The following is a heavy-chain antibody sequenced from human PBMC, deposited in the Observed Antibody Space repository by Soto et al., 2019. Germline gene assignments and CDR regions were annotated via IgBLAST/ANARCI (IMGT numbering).Heavy chain of an antibody. CDR3: ARLEYCDYSTFDY. Sequence: QVQLVQSGAEVKQPGSSVKVSCKASGGTFSSYAISWVRQAPGQGLEWMGGIIPIFGTANYAQKFQGTVTITADESTITAYMEMRSLRSEDTAVYYCARLEYCDYSTFDYWGQGTLVTVSS. V-gene: IGHV1-69*01. CDR2: IIPIFGTA. J-gene: IGHJ4*02. D-gene: IGHD4-17*01. CDR1: GGTFSSYA.